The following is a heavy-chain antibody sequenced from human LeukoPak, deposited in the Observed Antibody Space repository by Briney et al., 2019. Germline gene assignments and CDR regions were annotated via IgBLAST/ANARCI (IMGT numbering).Heavy chain of an antibody. CDR3: ARDRGYGGNSCGDY. Sequence: GRSLKLSCAASGFTFSSSGMHWVRQAPGKGLEWVAVIWYDGSNKYYADSVKGRFTISRDNSKNTLFLQMNSLRAEDTAVYYCARDRGYGGNSCGDYWGQGTLVTVSS. J-gene: IGHJ4*02. V-gene: IGHV3-33*01. CDR1: GFTFSSSG. D-gene: IGHD4-23*01. CDR2: IWYDGSNK.